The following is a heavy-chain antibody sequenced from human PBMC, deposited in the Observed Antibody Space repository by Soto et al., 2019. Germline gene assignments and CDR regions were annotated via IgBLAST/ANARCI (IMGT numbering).Heavy chain of an antibody. D-gene: IGHD2-2*01. Sequence: GESLKISCKGSGYIFTNSWIGWVRQMPGKGLEWMGIIYPGDSDTRYSPSFQGQVTISADKSITTAYLQWSSLTASDTAMYYCARLQAGMPAAAGMDVWGQGTAVTVSS. CDR1: GYIFTNSW. V-gene: IGHV5-51*01. J-gene: IGHJ6*02. CDR2: IYPGDSDT. CDR3: ARLQAGMPAAAGMDV.